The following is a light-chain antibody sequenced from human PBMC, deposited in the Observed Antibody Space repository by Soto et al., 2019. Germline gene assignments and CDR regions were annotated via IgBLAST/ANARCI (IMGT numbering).Light chain of an antibody. Sequence: DIQMTQSPSSLSASVADRPTITCQASQTISNYLNWYQQKSGKAPKVLIYGVSRLHSGVPPRFSGSGSGTDFTLTISSLQPEDFATYYCQQTLSFPPTFGQGTKVDIK. J-gene: IGKJ1*01. V-gene: IGKV1-39*01. CDR1: QTISNY. CDR2: GVS. CDR3: QQTLSFPPT.